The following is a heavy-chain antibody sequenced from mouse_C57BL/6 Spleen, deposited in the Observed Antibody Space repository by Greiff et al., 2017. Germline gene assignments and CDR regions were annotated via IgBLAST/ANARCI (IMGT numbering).Heavy chain of an antibody. CDR3: ARRPITTVVAPCFDY. J-gene: IGHJ2*01. D-gene: IGHD1-1*01. CDR2: IDPEDGET. CDR1: GFNIKDYY. V-gene: IGHV14-2*01. Sequence: VQLQQSGAELVKPGASVKLSCTASGFNIKDYYMPWVKQRTEQGLEWIGRIDPEDGETKYAPKFQGQATITADTSSNTAYLQLSSLTSEDTAVYYCARRPITTVVAPCFDYWGQGTTLTVSS.